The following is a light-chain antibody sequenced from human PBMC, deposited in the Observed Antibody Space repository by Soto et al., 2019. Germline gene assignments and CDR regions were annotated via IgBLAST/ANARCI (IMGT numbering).Light chain of an antibody. CDR3: QQYNNWPL. J-gene: IGKJ3*01. CDR2: GAS. CDR1: QSVSSN. V-gene: IGKV3-15*01. Sequence: EIVMTQSPATLSVSPGERATLSCRASQSVSSNLAWYQQKPGQAPRLLTYGASTRATGIPARFSGSGSGTEFTLTISSLQSEDFAVYYCQQYNNWPLFGPGTKVDIK.